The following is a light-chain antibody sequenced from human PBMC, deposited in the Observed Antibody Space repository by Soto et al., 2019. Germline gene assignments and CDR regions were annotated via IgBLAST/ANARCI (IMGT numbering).Light chain of an antibody. Sequence: EIVMTQSPGTLSVSPGERATISCGASQSVSSNLAWYQQKPGQAPRLLIYGPSTRATGIPARFSGSGSGTEFTLTITSLQSEDFAVYYCQQYNNWPRTFGQGTKVEIK. V-gene: IGKV3-15*01. CDR1: QSVSSN. CDR2: GPS. CDR3: QQYNNWPRT. J-gene: IGKJ1*01.